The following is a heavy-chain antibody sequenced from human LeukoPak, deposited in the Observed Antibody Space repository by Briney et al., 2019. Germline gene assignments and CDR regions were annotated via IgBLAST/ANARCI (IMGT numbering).Heavy chain of an antibody. D-gene: IGHD3-10*01. CDR2: IRYDGSNK. CDR3: AKDADYYASGPDDY. J-gene: IGHJ4*02. Sequence: PGGSLRLSCAASGFTFSSYGMHWVRQAPGKGLEWVAFIRYDGSNKYYADSVKGRFTISRDNSKNTLYLQMNSLRAEDTAVYYCAKDADYYASGPDDYWGQGTLVTVSS. V-gene: IGHV3-30*02. CDR1: GFTFSSYG.